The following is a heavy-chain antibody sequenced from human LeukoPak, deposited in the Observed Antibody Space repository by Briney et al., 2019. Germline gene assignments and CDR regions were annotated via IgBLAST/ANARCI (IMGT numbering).Heavy chain of an antibody. V-gene: IGHV4-38-2*02. CDR1: GFAISSGHY. CDR3: ARVYSSTTEGYFDY. CDR2: IWHGGAI. Sequence: SETLSLTCTVSGFAISSGHYWGWVRQSPGKRLEWLASIWHGGAIFYNPSLNSRLTISVDTSKNQFSLKLTSVTAADTALYYCARVYSSTTEGYFDYWGQGTLVTVSS. D-gene: IGHD2-2*01. J-gene: IGHJ4*02.